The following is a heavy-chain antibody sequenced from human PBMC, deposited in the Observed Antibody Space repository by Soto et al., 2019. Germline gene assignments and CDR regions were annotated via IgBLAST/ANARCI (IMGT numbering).Heavy chain of an antibody. J-gene: IGHJ6*02. CDR1: GFAFSSYG. CDR2: IWYDGSNK. V-gene: IGHV3-33*01. CDR3: ARVKADTAMTYYYYGMDV. D-gene: IGHD5-18*01. Sequence: PGGSLRLSCAASGFAFSSYGMHWVRQAPGKGLEWVAVIWYDGSNKYYADSVKGRFTISRDNSKNTLYLQMNSLRAEDTAVYYCARVKADTAMTYYYYGMDVWGQGTTVTVSS.